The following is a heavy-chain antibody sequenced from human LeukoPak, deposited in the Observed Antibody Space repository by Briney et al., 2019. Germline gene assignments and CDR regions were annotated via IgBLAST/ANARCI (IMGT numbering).Heavy chain of an antibody. CDR3: ARPGITGTMGYGAFDI. V-gene: IGHV3-21*01. CDR1: GFTFSSYS. Sequence: GGSLRLSCAASGFTFSSYSMNWVRQAPGKGLEWVSSIDSSSSYIYYADSVKGRFTISRDNAKNSLFLQMNSLRVEDTAVYYCARPGITGTMGYGAFDIWGQGTRVTVSS. CDR2: IDSSSSYI. D-gene: IGHD1-7*01. J-gene: IGHJ3*02.